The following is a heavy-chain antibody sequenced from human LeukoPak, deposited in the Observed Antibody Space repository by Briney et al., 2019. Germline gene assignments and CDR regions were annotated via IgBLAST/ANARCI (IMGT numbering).Heavy chain of an antibody. CDR2: IYYSGST. CDR3: ARAGYCSSTSCYAGYFDY. Sequence: KPSETLSLNCTVSGGSISSYYWSWIPQPPGKGLEWIGYIYYSGSTNYNPSLKSRVTISVDTSKNQFSLKLSSVTAADTAVYYCARAGYCSSTSCYAGYFDYWGQGTLVTVSS. CDR1: GGSISSYY. J-gene: IGHJ4*02. D-gene: IGHD2-2*01. V-gene: IGHV4-59*01.